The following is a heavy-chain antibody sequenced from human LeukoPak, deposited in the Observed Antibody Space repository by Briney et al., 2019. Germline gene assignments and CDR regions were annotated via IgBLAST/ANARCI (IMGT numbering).Heavy chain of an antibody. D-gene: IGHD3-3*01. CDR3: AKDHYWSIDY. Sequence: PGGSLRLSCAASGFTFSSYAMSWVRQAPGKGLKWVSAISGGNTYYADSVKGRFTISRDNSKNTLYLQMNSLRAKDTGVYYCAKDHYWSIDYWGRGTLVTVSS. V-gene: IGHV3-23*01. CDR1: GFTFSSYA. CDR2: ISGGNT. J-gene: IGHJ4*02.